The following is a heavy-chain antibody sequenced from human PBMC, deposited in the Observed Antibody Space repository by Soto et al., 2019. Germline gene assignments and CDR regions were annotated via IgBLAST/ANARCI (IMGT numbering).Heavy chain of an antibody. CDR1: GFTFTLYW. CDR2: IKEDGSER. V-gene: IGHV3-7*01. J-gene: IGHJ4*02. D-gene: IGHD5-18*01. CDR3: AREAAMVSVDY. Sequence: GGSLRLSCAASGFTFTLYWMSWVRQAPGKGLEWVANIKEDGSERYYVDSVKGRFTISRDNAKNSLYLQMNSLGVEDTAVYYCAREAAMVSVDYWCQGTPVTVSS.